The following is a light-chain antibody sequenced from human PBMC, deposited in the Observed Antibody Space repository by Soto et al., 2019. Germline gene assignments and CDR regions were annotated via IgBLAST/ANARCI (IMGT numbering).Light chain of an antibody. J-gene: IGKJ1*01. CDR1: QSVVFRFRNKNY. CDR2: WAS. Sequence: VVMPQSPDSLTLSLGEWATINCKSRQSVVFRFRNKNYLGWFQQKPGQTPWLLIYWASTRESGVSDRFSGSGSGTDFTLTIDSLQAEDVAVYYCQQYYTTPTWTFGQGTKVDIK. CDR3: QQYYTTPTWT. V-gene: IGKV4-1*01.